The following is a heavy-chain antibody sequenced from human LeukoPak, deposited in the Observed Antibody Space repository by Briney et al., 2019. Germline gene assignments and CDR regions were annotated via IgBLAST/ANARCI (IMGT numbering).Heavy chain of an antibody. CDR1: GFTFSSYA. V-gene: IGHV3-30-3*01. J-gene: IGHJ4*02. Sequence: GGSLRLSCAASGFTFSSYAMHWVRQAPGKGLEWVAVISYDGSNKYYADSVKSRFTISRDNSKNTLYLQMNSLRAEDTAVYYCARDVYYDSSGYPDYWGQGTLVTVSS. D-gene: IGHD3-22*01. CDR3: ARDVYYDSSGYPDY. CDR2: ISYDGSNK.